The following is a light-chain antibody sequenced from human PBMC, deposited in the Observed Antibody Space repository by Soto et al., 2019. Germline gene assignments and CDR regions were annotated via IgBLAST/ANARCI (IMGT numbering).Light chain of an antibody. V-gene: IGLV1-44*01. CDR3: AAWDDSLSGHVV. Sequence: QSVLTQPPSASGTPGQRVTISCSGTTSNIGRNPVNWYQQVPGTAPKLLIYSTSQRPSGVPDRFSGSRSGTSASLAISGLQSEDEADYYCAAWDDSLSGHVVFGGGTKFTVL. CDR1: TSNIGRNP. CDR2: STS. J-gene: IGLJ2*01.